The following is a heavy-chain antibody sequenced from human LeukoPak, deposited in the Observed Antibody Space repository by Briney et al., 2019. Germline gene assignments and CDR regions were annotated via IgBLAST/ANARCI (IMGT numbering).Heavy chain of an antibody. CDR2: VDPEDGKT. J-gene: IGHJ4*02. D-gene: IGHD2-21*01. Sequence: ASVTVSFKSSVLTFSDYFVHWVRQAPGKGGEWMGRVDPEDGKTLYAEKFRGRVTITADTSADTAYLDLSGLKSEDTAVYYCATVVGWKAYDHWGQGTLVTVSS. CDR3: ATVVGWKAYDH. V-gene: IGHV1-69-2*01. CDR1: VLTFSDYF.